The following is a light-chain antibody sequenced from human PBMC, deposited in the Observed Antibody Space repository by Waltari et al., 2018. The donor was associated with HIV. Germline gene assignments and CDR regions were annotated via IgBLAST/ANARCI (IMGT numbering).Light chain of an antibody. CDR1: SSDVVGYTY. J-gene: IGLJ1*01. CDR3: CSYAGSYTLV. Sequence: QSALTQPRPVPGSPGQSATISSTGTSSDVVGYTYVSWYQQHPGKAPQRMIYDVSKRPSGVPDRFSGSKSGNTASLTISGLQAEDEADYYCCSYAGSYTLVFGTGTKVTVL. CDR2: DVS. V-gene: IGLV2-11*01.